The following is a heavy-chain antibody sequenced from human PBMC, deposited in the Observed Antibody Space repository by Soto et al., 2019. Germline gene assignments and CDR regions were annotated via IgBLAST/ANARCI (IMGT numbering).Heavy chain of an antibody. D-gene: IGHD2-21*01. J-gene: IGHJ4*02. Sequence: QVQLVQSGAELKRPGASVKVSCKASGYTFTNNDINWVRQSTGQGLEWMGWMNPYSGNTGYAQKFQGRVTMTRDNSITTAYMELSSLRPEDTAVYYCVRAPLDYYSADYFDNWGQGTLVTVSS. CDR1: GYTFTNND. CDR3: VRAPLDYYSADYFDN. CDR2: MNPYSGNT. V-gene: IGHV1-8*01.